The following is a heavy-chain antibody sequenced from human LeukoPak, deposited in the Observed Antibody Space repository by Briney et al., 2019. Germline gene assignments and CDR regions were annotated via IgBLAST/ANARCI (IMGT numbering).Heavy chain of an antibody. CDR2: IYPGDSDT. J-gene: IGHJ4*02. D-gene: IGHD4-17*01. V-gene: IGHV5-51*01. CDR1: GYSFTNFW. CDR3: ARPNYGASGY. Sequence: GGSLKISCKGSGYSFTNFWIGWVRQMPGKGLEWMGIIYPGDSDTKYSPSFQGQVTISADKSISTAYLQWSSLKASGTAMYYCARPNYGASGYWGQGTLVTVSS.